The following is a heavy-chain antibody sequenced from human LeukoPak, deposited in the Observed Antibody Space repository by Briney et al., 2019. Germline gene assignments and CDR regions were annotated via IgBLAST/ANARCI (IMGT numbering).Heavy chain of an antibody. CDR2: ISDSGSIT. J-gene: IGHJ4*02. V-gene: IGHV3-23*01. Sequence: GGSLRLSCAAPGFAFSSQAMGWVRQAPGKGLEWGSVISDSGSITYYADSVKGRFTISRDNSKNTLFLQMNSLRAEDTAVYYCAKDARRTSGWYFFDYWGQGTLVTVSS. CDR3: AKDARRTSGWYFFDY. D-gene: IGHD6-19*01. CDR1: GFAFSSQA.